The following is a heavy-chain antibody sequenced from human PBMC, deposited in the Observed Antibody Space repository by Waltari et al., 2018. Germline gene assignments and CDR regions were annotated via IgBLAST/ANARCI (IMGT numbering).Heavy chain of an antibody. CDR1: GFTFSSYG. V-gene: IGHV3-33*01. J-gene: IGHJ3*02. Sequence: QVQLVESGGGVVQPGRSLRLSCAASGFTFSSYGMHWVRQAPGKGLEWVAVIWYDGSNKYYADSVKGRFTISRENAKSSLYLQMNSLRAEDTAMYYCAGVNWNDRTFAIWGQGTLVTVSS. CDR3: AGVNWNDRTFAI. CDR2: IWYDGSNK. D-gene: IGHD1-1*01.